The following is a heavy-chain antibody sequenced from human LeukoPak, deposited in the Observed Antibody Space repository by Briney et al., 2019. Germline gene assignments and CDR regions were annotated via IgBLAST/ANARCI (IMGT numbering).Heavy chain of an antibody. CDR2: THQSGFT. CDR3: ARGVDC. J-gene: IGHJ4*02. V-gene: IGHV4-4*02. CDR1: GGSISSFGW. Sequence: PSGTLSLTCVVSGGSISSFGWWSWVRQPPGKGLEWIGETHQSGFTNYNPSLESRVTITADKSRNQFSLKLSSVTAADTAVYYCARGVDCWGQGTLVTVSS.